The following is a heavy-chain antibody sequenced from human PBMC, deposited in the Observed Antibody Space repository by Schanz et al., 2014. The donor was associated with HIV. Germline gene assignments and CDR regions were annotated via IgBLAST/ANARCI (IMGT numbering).Heavy chain of an antibody. D-gene: IGHD6-13*01. CDR1: GFAVSGNY. J-gene: IGHJ4*02. V-gene: IGHV4-34*01. Sequence: VQLVESGGGLIQPGGSRRLSCAASGFAVSGNYMSWIRQSPGKGLEWIAEVNHSGDTNYNPSLKSRVTISVDTSKNQFSLKLDSVTAADTAVYYCARAKWPPRSRHFDFWGQGNLVTVSS. CDR2: VNHSGDT. CDR3: ARAKWPPRSRHFDF.